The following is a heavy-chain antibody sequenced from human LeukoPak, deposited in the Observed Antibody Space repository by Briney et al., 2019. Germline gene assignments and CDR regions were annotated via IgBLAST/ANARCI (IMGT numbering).Heavy chain of an antibody. D-gene: IGHD6-6*01. J-gene: IGHJ3*02. V-gene: IGHV3-74*01. CDR3: ARDRFVARPPKPTAFDI. Sequence: PGGSLRLSCAASGFTFSSYWMHWVRQAPGKGLVWVSRINSDGSSTSYADSVKGRFTISRDNAKNTLYLQMNSLRVDDTAVYYCARDRFVARPPKPTAFDIWGQGTVVTVSS. CDR2: INSDGSST. CDR1: GFTFSSYW.